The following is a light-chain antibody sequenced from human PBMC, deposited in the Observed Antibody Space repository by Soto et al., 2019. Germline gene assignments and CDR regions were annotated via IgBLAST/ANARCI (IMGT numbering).Light chain of an antibody. Sequence: EIVITQSPSTLSVSPGERATLSCRASQSVSSNLAWYQQKPGQAPRLLIYGASTRATGIPARFSGSGSGTEFTLTISSLQSEDFAVYYCQQRARWPMPFGQGTRLEIK. CDR2: GAS. CDR1: QSVSSN. J-gene: IGKJ5*01. V-gene: IGKV3-15*01. CDR3: QQRARWPMP.